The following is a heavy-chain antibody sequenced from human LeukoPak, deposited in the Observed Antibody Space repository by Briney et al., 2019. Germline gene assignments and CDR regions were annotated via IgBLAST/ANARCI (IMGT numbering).Heavy chain of an antibody. CDR1: GFTFSSYG. CDR2: IWYDGSNK. CDR3: AKGLGELARTRPFDP. V-gene: IGHV3-33*06. J-gene: IGHJ5*02. Sequence: GRSLRLSCAASGFTFSSYGMHWVRQAPGKGLEWVAVIWYDGSNKYYADSVKGRFTISRDNSKNTLYLQMNSLRAEDTAVYYCAKGLGELARTRPFDPWGQGTLVTVSS. D-gene: IGHD1-7*01.